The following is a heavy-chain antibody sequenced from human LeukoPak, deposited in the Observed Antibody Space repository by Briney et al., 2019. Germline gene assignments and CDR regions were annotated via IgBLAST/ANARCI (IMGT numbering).Heavy chain of an antibody. V-gene: IGHV3-30*03. J-gene: IGHJ4*02. D-gene: IGHD3-16*01. CDR2: ISYDGSNK. CDR1: GFTFSSYG. Sequence: GGSLRLSCAASGFTFSSYGMHWVRQAPGKGLEWVAVISYDGSNKYYADSVKGRFTISRDNSKNTLYLQMNSLRAEDTAVYYCARGSGSYASSRNWGQGALVTVSS. CDR3: ARGSGSYASSRN.